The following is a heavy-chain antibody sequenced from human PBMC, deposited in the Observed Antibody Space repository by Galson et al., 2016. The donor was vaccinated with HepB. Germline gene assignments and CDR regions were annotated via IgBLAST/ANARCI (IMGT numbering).Heavy chain of an antibody. CDR1: GLTFSKNW. J-gene: IGHJ4*02. V-gene: IGHV3-7*03. CDR2: IKEDGSEK. CDR3: TRGGEDSSYRPVDS. D-gene: IGHD4-11*01. Sequence: SLRLSCATSGLTFSKNWMNWVRQAPGKGLEWVADIKEDGSEKYYVDSVKGRFTISRDNDKNSLYLQMNSLRAEDTAVYYCTRGGEDSSYRPVDSCGQGTLVTVSS.